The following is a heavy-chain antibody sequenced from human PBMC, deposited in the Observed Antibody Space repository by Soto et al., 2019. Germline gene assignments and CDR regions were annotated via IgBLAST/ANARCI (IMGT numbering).Heavy chain of an antibody. CDR2: VSGSAGTI. J-gene: IGHJ4*02. D-gene: IGHD3-16*01. Sequence: GESLTLSCAASGFSFSNDAMSWGRQGPGQGLGWVSGVSGSAGTIYYTESLRRRLTITRDNSQNTLYLQMLSLIAEAKAIYYCANWGKSGSDYWGQGTRVTVSS. V-gene: IGHV3-23*01. CDR1: GFSFSNDA. CDR3: ANWGKSGSDY.